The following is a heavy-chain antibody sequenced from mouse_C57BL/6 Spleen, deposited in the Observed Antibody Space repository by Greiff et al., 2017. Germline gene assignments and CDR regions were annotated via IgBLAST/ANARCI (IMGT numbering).Heavy chain of an antibody. J-gene: IGHJ2*01. CDR2: ISSGGSYT. Sequence: EVKLMESGGDLVKPGGSLKLSCAASGFTFSSYGMSWVRQTPDKRLEWVATISSGGSYTYYPDSVKGRFTISRDNAKNTLYLQMSSLKSEDTAMYYCAKHNDDGYYVGYYFDYWGQGTTLTVSS. CDR3: AKHNDDGYYVGYYFDY. CDR1: GFTFSSYG. D-gene: IGHD2-3*01. V-gene: IGHV5-6*01.